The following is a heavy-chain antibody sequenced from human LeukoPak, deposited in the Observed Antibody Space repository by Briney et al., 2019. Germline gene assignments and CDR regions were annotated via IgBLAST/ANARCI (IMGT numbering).Heavy chain of an antibody. CDR1: GYTFTNYA. CDR3: ARGAGFAEPLPEY. Sequence: VASVKVSCKASGYTFTNYAIQWVRQAPGQRLEWMGWINAGHGNTKYSQKFQGRVTITRDTSASTAYMELSSLRSEDTAVYYCARGAGFAEPLPEYWGQGTLLTVSS. CDR2: INAGHGNT. V-gene: IGHV1-3*01. J-gene: IGHJ4*02. D-gene: IGHD1-14*01.